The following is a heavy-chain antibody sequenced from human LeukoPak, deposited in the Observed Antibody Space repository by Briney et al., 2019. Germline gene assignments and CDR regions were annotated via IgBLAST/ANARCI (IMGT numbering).Heavy chain of an antibody. J-gene: IGHJ4*02. V-gene: IGHV3-23*01. CDR3: AKESNYYDSSGYYYFDY. CDR2: ISGSGGST. Sequence: GGPLRLSCAASGFTFSSYGMSWVRQAPGKGLEWVSAISGSGGSTYYADSVKGRFTISRDNSKNTLYLQMNSLRAEDTAVYYCAKESNYYDSSGYYYFDYWGQGTLVTVSS. CDR1: GFTFSSYG. D-gene: IGHD3-22*01.